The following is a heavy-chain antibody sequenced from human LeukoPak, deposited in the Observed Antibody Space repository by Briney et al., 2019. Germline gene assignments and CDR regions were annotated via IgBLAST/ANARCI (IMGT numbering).Heavy chain of an antibody. CDR1: GYTLTELS. CDR2: FDPEDGET. V-gene: IGHV1-24*01. J-gene: IGHJ3*02. CDR3: ARVVTERQWLVPEGAFDI. Sequence: ASVKVSCKVSGYTLTELSMHWVRQAPGKGLEWMGGFDPEDGETIYAQKFQGRVTMTEDTSTDTAYMELSSLRSEDTAVYYCARVVTERQWLVPEGAFDIWGQGTMVTVSS. D-gene: IGHD6-19*01.